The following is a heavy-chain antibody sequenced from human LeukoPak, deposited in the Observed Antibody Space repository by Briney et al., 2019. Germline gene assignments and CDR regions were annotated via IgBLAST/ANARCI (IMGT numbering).Heavy chain of an antibody. J-gene: IGHJ4*02. D-gene: IGHD3-3*01. CDR1: GGSFSGYY. CDR2: INHSGST. Sequence: PSETLSLTCAVYGGSFSGYYWSWIRQPPGKGLEWIGEINHSGSTNYNPSLKSRVTISVDTSKNQFSLKLSSVTAADKAVYYCASFGRITIFGVVIPHYFDYWGQGTLVTVSS. V-gene: IGHV4-34*01. CDR3: ASFGRITIFGVVIPHYFDY.